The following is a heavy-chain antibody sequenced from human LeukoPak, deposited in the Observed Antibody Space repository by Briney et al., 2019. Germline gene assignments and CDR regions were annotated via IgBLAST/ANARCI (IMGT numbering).Heavy chain of an antibody. CDR1: GFTFTSYN. V-gene: IGHV3-21*01. D-gene: IGHD5-12*01. J-gene: IGHJ4*02. CDR2: ITSSSSYI. Sequence: GGSLRLSCAASGFTFTSYNMNWVRQAPGKGLEWVSSITSSSSYIYYADSVKGRFTISRDNAKTSLYLQMNSLRAEDTAVYYCARDQGGYDLFDYWGQGTLVTVSS. CDR3: ARDQGGYDLFDY.